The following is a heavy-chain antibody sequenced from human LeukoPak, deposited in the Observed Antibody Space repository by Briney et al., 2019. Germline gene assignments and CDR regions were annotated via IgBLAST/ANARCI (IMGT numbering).Heavy chain of an antibody. V-gene: IGHV3-48*03. CDR2: ISSSGSTI. D-gene: IGHD3-3*01. Sequence: GGSLRLSCAASGFTFSSYEMNWVRQAPGKGLEWXSYISSSGSTIYYADSVKGRFTISRDNAKNSLYLQMNSLRAEDTAVYYCARTYYDFWSGYFHTQKSGAFDIWGQGTMVTVSS. CDR3: ARTYYDFWSGYFHTQKSGAFDI. CDR1: GFTFSSYE. J-gene: IGHJ3*02.